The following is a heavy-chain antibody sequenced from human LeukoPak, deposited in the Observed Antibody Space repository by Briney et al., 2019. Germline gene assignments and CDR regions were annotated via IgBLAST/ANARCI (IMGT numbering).Heavy chain of an antibody. V-gene: IGHV3-7*01. D-gene: IGHD3-3*01. CDR2: IKQDGSEK. CDR1: GFTFSSYW. Sequence: GGSLRLSCAASGFTFSSYWMSWVRQAPGKGLEWVSNIKQDGSEKYYVDSVKGRFTISRDNAKNSLYLQMNSLRAEDTAVYYCARDARITIFGVVIGGFDYWGQGTLVTVSS. J-gene: IGHJ4*02. CDR3: ARDARITIFGVVIGGFDY.